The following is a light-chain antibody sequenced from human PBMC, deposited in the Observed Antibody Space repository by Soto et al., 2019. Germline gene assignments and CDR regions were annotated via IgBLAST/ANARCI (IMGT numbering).Light chain of an antibody. Sequence: EIVLTQSPGTLSLSPGERATLSCRASQSVRSSYLAWYQQKPGQSPRLLIYDASNRATDIPDRFSGSGSGTDFTLAISRLEPEDFALYYCQQYGSSPTFGQGTKVEIK. V-gene: IGKV3-20*01. CDR3: QQYGSSPT. CDR2: DAS. J-gene: IGKJ1*01. CDR1: QSVRSSY.